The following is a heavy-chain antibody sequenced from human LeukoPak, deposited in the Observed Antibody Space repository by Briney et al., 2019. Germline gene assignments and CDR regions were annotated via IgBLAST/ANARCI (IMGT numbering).Heavy chain of an antibody. J-gene: IGHJ6*03. CDR1: GYTFTSYD. D-gene: IGHD3-16*01. Sequence: ASVKVSCKASGYTFTSYDINWVRQATGQGLEWMGWMNPNSGNTGYAQKFQGRVTITRNTSISTAYMELSSLRSEDTAVYYCARTVDDYVWGSYYNSYYYYMDVWGKGTTVAVSS. V-gene: IGHV1-8*03. CDR2: MNPNSGNT. CDR3: ARTVDDYVWGSYYNSYYYYMDV.